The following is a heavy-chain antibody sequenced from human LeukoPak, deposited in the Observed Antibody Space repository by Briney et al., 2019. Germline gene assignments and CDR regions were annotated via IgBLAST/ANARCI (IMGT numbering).Heavy chain of an antibody. CDR2: INHTSGSI. CDR3: ATLTRNIYYGSFDY. CDR1: GYTFTSYH. D-gene: IGHD1-26*01. Sequence: ASLKLSCTASGYTFTSYHMHWVRQAPGQGLEWMGIINHTSGSINYAQNLRGRFTMTRETSTTTVYMALRRLRSEDAAVYYCATLTRNIYYGSFDYWGRGTLVTVSS. V-gene: IGHV1-46*04. J-gene: IGHJ4*02.